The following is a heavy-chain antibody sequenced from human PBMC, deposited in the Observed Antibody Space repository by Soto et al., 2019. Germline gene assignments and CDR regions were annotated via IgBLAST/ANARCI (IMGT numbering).Heavy chain of an antibody. D-gene: IGHD3-3*01. J-gene: IGHJ6*02. CDR1: AYTFTDYY. V-gene: IGHV1-2*02. Sequence: QVQLVQSGAAVKEPGASVKVSCKASAYTFTDYYLHWVRQAPGQGPEWMGCINPKSGGTKYAQKLEGRVTMTRDTSISTAYLEVNRRSSDDTAVYYCTRDEPSPVGVVNSNIMDVWGQGTTVTVSS. CDR3: TRDEPSPVGVVNSNIMDV. CDR2: INPKSGGT.